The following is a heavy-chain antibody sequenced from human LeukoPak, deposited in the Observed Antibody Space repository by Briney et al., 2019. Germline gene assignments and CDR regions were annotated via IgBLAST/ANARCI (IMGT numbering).Heavy chain of an antibody. CDR1: GFTFSSYA. CDR3: AKDLSLFFFTNFDY. Sequence: GGSLRLSCAASGFTFSSYAMSWVRQAPGKGLEWVSAISGSGGSTYYADSVKGRLTISRDNSKNTLYLQMNSLRAEDTAVYYCAKDLSLFFFTNFDYWGQGTLVTVSS. J-gene: IGHJ4*02. V-gene: IGHV3-23*01. CDR2: ISGSGGST. D-gene: IGHD1-1*01.